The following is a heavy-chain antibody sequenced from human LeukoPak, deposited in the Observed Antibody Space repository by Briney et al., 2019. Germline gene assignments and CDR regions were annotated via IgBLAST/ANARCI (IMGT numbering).Heavy chain of an antibody. CDR2: IGTGDDT. CDR3: ARGGSLYCGGDCYPPSRYSTPNHSGMDV. Sequence: QSGGSLRLSCAASGFTLSRYDMHWVRQTTGKGLEWVSAIGTGDDTYYAGSVKGRFTISREDAKNSMYLQMNSLTAGDTAVYYCARGGSLYCGGDCYPPSRYSTPNHSGMDVWGQGTTVTVSS. J-gene: IGHJ6*02. D-gene: IGHD2-21*02. V-gene: IGHV3-13*01. CDR1: GFTLSRYD.